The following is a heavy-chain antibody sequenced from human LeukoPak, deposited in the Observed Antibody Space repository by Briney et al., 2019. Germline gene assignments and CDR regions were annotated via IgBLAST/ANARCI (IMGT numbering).Heavy chain of an antibody. CDR1: GFTFSSFA. V-gene: IGHV3-30-3*01. Sequence: GGSLRLSCAASGFTFSSFAMHWVRQAPDKGLEWVADISYDGSKKYYADSVKGRFTISRDNSKNTLYVQMNSLRAEDTAVYYCARDSDYYDSSGSPGYWGQGTLVTVSS. CDR3: ARDSDYYDSSGSPGY. CDR2: ISYDGSKK. D-gene: IGHD3-22*01. J-gene: IGHJ4*02.